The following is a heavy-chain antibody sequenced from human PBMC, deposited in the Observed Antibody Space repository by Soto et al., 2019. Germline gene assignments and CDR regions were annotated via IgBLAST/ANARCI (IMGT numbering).Heavy chain of an antibody. CDR3: ARDRYSSSWYDYYYGMDV. V-gene: IGHV1-18*01. CDR1: GYTFSNEA. Sequence: ASVKVSCKASGYTFSNEAITWVRQAPGQGLEWMGWVSAYNGNTNYAQKFKGRVTMTTDTSISSAYMELSSLTSDDTAVYYCARDRYSSSWYDYYYGMDVWGQGTTVTVSS. CDR2: VSAYNGNT. D-gene: IGHD6-13*01. J-gene: IGHJ6*02.